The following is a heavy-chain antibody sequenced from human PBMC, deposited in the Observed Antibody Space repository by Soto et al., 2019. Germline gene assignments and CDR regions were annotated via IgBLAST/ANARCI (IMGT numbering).Heavy chain of an antibody. J-gene: IGHJ6*02. CDR3: AKGEAARPYYYYGMDV. CDR1: GFTFSSYA. V-gene: IGHV3-23*01. Sequence: GGSLRLSCAASGFTFSSYAMSWVRQAPGKGLEWVSAISGSGGSTYYADSVKGRFTISRDNSKNTLYLQMNSLRAEDTAVYYCAKGEAARPYYYYGMDVWGQGTTVTVSS. D-gene: IGHD6-6*01. CDR2: ISGSGGST.